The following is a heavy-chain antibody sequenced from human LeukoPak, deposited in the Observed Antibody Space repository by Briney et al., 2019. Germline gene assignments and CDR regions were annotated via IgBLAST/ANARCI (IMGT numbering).Heavy chain of an antibody. J-gene: IGHJ4*02. Sequence: GGSLRLSCAASGFTFSSYGMHWVRQAPGKGLQWVALISYDGSNKYYADSVKGRFTISKDNSKNTLYLQMNSLRAEDTAVYYCARDRSDLPHDYWGQGTLVTVSS. CDR3: ARDRSDLPHDY. V-gene: IGHV3-33*01. CDR2: ISYDGSNK. CDR1: GFTFSSYG.